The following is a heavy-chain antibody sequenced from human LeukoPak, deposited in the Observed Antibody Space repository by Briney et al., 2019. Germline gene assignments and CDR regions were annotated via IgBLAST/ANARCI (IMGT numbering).Heavy chain of an antibody. D-gene: IGHD4-17*01. Sequence: SVEVSCKASRGTLSSYAISWVRQAPGQGVEWMGGIIPIFGTANYAQKFQGRVTITTDESTSPAYMELSSLRSEDTAVYYCARGLETTVTTFAEYFQHRGQGTLVPVSS. V-gene: IGHV1-69*05. CDR1: RGTLSSYA. CDR3: ARGLETTVTTFAEYFQH. CDR2: IIPIFGTA. J-gene: IGHJ1*01.